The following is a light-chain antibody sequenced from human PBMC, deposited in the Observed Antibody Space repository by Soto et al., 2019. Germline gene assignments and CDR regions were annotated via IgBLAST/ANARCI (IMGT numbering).Light chain of an antibody. J-gene: IGLJ2*01. CDR2: EVS. V-gene: IGLV2-23*02. Sequence: QSVLTQPASVSGSPGQSSTISCTGTSSDVGSYSLVSWYQQRPGKAPKLMIYEVSKRPSGVSTRFSGSKSGNTASLTISGLQAVDEADYFCSSYTSSNTLIFGGGTKVTVL. CDR1: SSDVGSYSL. CDR3: SSYTSSNTLI.